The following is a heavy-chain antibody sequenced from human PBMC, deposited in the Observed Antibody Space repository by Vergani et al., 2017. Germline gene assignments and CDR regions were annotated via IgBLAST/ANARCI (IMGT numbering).Heavy chain of an antibody. CDR2: IYYSGTT. CDR1: GAYVGSGGYY. Sequence: QVQLQESGPGLVKASQTLSLTCSVSGAYVGSGGYYWSWVRQRPGMGLDWIGYIYYSGTTYYNPSLKSRVTILVDRSKSQLSLKLTSVTAGDTAVYYCARRSGIVYDIFSGTQYFFDFWGQGTLVTVSS. V-gene: IGHV4-31*03. CDR3: ARRSGIVYDIFSGTQYFFDF. D-gene: IGHD3-9*01. J-gene: IGHJ4*02.